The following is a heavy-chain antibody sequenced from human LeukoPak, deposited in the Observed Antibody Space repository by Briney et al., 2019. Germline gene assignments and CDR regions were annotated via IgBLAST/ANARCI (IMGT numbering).Heavy chain of an antibody. CDR1: GGSFSGYY. CDR2: INHSGST. D-gene: IGHD3-10*01. V-gene: IGHV4-34*01. CDR3: ARGKYTVVRGGIKPGCQGFDY. Sequence: SETLSLTCAVYGGSFSGYYWSWIRQPPGKGLEWIGEINHSGSTNYNPSLKSRVTISVDTSKNQFSLKLSSVTAADTAVYYCARGKYTVVRGGIKPGCQGFDYWGQGTLVTVSS. J-gene: IGHJ4*02.